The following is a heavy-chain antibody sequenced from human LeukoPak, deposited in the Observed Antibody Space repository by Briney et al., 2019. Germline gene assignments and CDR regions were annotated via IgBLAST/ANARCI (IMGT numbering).Heavy chain of an antibody. CDR2: INTNTGNP. J-gene: IGHJ4*02. CDR3: ARDIAVAGTENFDY. CDR1: GYTFTSYA. D-gene: IGHD6-19*01. Sequence: GASVKVSCKASGYTFTSYAMNWVRQAPGQGLEWMGWINTNTGNPTYAQGFTGRFVFSLDTSVSTAYLQISSLKAEDTAVYYCARDIAVAGTENFDYWGQGILVTVSS. V-gene: IGHV7-4-1*02.